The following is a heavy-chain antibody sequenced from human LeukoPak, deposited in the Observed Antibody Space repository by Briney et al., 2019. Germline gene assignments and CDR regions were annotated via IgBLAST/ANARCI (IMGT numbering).Heavy chain of an antibody. J-gene: IGHJ4*02. CDR1: GYSFTSYW. D-gene: IGHD6-6*01. Sequence: GESLKISCKGSGYSFTSYWIGWVRQMPGKGLECVGIIDPGDSGTRYSPSFQGQVTISADKSISTAYLQWSSLKASDTAMYYCARYGSSSGADYWGQGTLVTVSS. CDR3: ARYGSSSGADY. CDR2: IDPGDSGT. V-gene: IGHV5-51*01.